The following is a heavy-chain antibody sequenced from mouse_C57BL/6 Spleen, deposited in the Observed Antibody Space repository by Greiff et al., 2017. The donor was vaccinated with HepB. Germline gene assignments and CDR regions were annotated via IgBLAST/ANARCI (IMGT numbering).Heavy chain of an antibody. V-gene: IGHV1-64*01. CDR2: IHPNSGST. Sequence: QVQLQQPGAELVKPGASVKLSCKASGYTFTSYWMHWVKQRPGQGLEWIGMIHPNSGSTDYNEKFKSKATLTVDKSSSTAYMQLSSLTSEDSAVYYCARGDYDYDGDYWGQGTTLTVSS. D-gene: IGHD2-4*01. CDR1: GYTFTSYW. CDR3: ARGDYDYDGDY. J-gene: IGHJ2*01.